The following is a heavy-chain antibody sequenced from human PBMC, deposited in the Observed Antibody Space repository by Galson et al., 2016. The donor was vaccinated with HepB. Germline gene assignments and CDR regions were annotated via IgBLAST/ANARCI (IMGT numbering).Heavy chain of an antibody. Sequence: TLSLTCTVSGASITSGDYYWGWVRQHPGKGLEWIGSIDYTGSTHYNPSLQSRVNISLDRSANQLSLKLKSLTAADTAVYYCAIDRRGHLLNFHYNYGMDVWGQGTTVTVSS. V-gene: IGHV4-31*03. CDR2: IDYTGST. CDR3: AIDRRGHLLNFHYNYGMDV. D-gene: IGHD2-2*01. J-gene: IGHJ6*02. CDR1: GASITSGDYY.